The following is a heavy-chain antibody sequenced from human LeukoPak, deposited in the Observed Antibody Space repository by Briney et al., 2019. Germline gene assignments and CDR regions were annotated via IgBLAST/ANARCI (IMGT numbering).Heavy chain of an antibody. Sequence: SETLSLTCTVTGGSISSSSYYWGWIRQPPGKGLEWIGSIYYSGSTYYNPSLKSRVTISVDTSKNQFSLKLSSVTAADTAVYYCARRHDSSGYVDYWGQGTLVTVSS. CDR2: IYYSGST. D-gene: IGHD3-22*01. J-gene: IGHJ4*02. V-gene: IGHV4-39*01. CDR1: GGSISSSSYY. CDR3: ARRHDSSGYVDY.